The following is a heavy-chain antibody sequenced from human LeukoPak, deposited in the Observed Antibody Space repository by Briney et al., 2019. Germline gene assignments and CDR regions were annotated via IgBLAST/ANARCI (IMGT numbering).Heavy chain of an antibody. J-gene: IGHJ4*02. CDR1: GYIFTDYY. V-gene: IGHV1-2*06. CDR2: INPNNGGT. CDR3: ARAPAYCGGDCYFY. D-gene: IGHD2-21*02. Sequence: GASVKVSCKASGYIFTDYYMHWVRQAPGQGLEWMGRINPNNGGTYYSQKFQGRVTMTRDTSITTAYMELSRLRSDDTAVCYCARAPAYCGGDCYFYWGQGTLVTVSS.